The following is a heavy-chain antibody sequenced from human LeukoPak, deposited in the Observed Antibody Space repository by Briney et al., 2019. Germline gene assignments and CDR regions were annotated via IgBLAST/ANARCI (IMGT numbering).Heavy chain of an antibody. CDR2: ISGIGSTI. CDR3: ARNYYEQTYDYYFDL. Sequence: PGGSLRLSRAASGFTFSSYEMNWVRQAPGKGLEWVSYISGIGSTIYYADSVKGRFTISRDNSKNTLYLHMNSLRAEDTALYYCARNYYEQTYDYYFDLWGQGTLVTVSS. CDR1: GFTFSSYE. D-gene: IGHD1-26*01. V-gene: IGHV3-48*03. J-gene: IGHJ4*02.